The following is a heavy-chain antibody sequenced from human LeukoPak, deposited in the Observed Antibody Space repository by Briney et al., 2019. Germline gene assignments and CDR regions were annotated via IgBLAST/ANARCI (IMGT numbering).Heavy chain of an antibody. CDR1: GYSFTSYW. J-gene: IGHJ4*02. Sequence: GESLKISCKGSGYSFTSYWIGWVRQMPGKGLEWMGIIYPGDSDTRYSPSFQGQVTISADKSISTAYLQWSSLKASDTAMYYCARLGDCSSTSCYWTLDYFDYWGQGTLVTVSS. CDR3: ARLGDCSSTSCYWTLDYFDY. V-gene: IGHV5-51*01. CDR2: IYPGDSDT. D-gene: IGHD2-2*01.